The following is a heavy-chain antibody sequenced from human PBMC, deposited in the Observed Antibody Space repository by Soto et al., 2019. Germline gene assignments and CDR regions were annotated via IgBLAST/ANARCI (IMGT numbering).Heavy chain of an antibody. D-gene: IGHD3-9*01. V-gene: IGHV4-59*01. CDR1: GGSISSYY. CDR3: ARDHSSVRYFDWLSHDAFDI. Sequence: QVQLQESGPGLVKPSETLSLTCTVSGGSISSYYWSWIRQPPGKGLEWIGYIYYSGSTNYNPSLKSRVTISVDTSKSQFSLKLSSVTAADTAVYYCARDHSSVRYFDWLSHDAFDIWGQGTMVTVSS. CDR2: IYYSGST. J-gene: IGHJ3*02.